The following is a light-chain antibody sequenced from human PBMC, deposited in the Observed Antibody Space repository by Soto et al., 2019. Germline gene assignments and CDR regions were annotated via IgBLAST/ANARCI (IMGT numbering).Light chain of an antibody. CDR2: DAS. CDR1: QRISTW. J-gene: IGKJ1*01. CDR3: LQHNVFPRT. V-gene: IGKV1-5*01. Sequence: DVQITQWPASLSACIGDRGTSTDRARQRISTWLAWYQQKPGKAPKLLIYDASSLESGVPSRFSGRGSGTEFTLTISSLQPEDFATYYCLQHNVFPRTVGQGTKVDI.